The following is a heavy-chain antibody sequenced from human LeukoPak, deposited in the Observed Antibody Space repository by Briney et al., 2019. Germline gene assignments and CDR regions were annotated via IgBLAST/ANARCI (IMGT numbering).Heavy chain of an antibody. CDR1: GFTFSDYY. CDR2: IWYDGSNK. J-gene: IGHJ4*02. V-gene: IGHV3-33*08. CDR3: ARDDMSIAARPLDY. Sequence: PGGSLRLSCAASGFTFSDYYMSWNRQAPGKGLEWVAVIWYDGSNKYYADSVKGRFTISRDNSKNTLYLQMNSLRAEDTAVYYCARDDMSIAARPLDYWGQGTLVTVSS. D-gene: IGHD6-6*01.